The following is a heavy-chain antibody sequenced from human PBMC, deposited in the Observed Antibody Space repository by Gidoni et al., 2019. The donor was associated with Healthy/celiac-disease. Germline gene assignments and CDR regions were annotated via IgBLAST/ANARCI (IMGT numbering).Heavy chain of an antibody. D-gene: IGHD6-13*01. CDR2: SSGSGGST. CDR1: GFTFSSHA. CDR3: AKDGGRSIAAAVFFDY. Sequence: EVQLLESGGGLVQPGGSLRLACAASGFTFSSHAMSWVRQAHGKGLEWVSASSGSGGSTYYADSVKGRFTISRDNSKNTLYLQMNSLRAEDTAVYYCAKDGGRSIAAAVFFDYWGQGTLVTVSS. J-gene: IGHJ4*02. V-gene: IGHV3-23*01.